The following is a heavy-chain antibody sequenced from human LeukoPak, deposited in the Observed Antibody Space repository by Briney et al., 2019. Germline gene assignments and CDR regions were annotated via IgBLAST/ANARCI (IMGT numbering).Heavy chain of an antibody. Sequence: GGSLRLSCAASGFTFSSYGMHWVRQAPGKGLEWVAVISYDGSNKYYAASVKGRFTISRDNSKNTLYLQTNSLRAEDTAVYYCAKERLKSSSWYTWTYYYGMDVWGQGTTVTVSS. CDR3: AKERLKSSSWYTWTYYYGMDV. D-gene: IGHD6-13*01. CDR2: ISYDGSNK. V-gene: IGHV3-30*18. CDR1: GFTFSSYG. J-gene: IGHJ6*02.